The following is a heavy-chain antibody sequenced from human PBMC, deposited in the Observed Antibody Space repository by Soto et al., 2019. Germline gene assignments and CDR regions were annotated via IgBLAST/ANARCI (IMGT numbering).Heavy chain of an antibody. Sequence: PGGSLRLSCAASGFTFSSYWMHWVRQAPGKGLVWVSRINSDGSSTSYADSVKGRFTISRDNAKNTLYLQMNSLRAEDTAVYYCARTSYYDFWSGFRAMDVWGKGTTVTVSS. CDR2: INSDGSST. CDR3: ARTSYYDFWSGFRAMDV. V-gene: IGHV3-74*01. D-gene: IGHD3-3*01. J-gene: IGHJ6*03. CDR1: GFTFSSYW.